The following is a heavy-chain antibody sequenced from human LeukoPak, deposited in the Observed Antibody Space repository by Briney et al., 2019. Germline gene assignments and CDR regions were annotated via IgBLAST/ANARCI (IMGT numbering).Heavy chain of an antibody. D-gene: IGHD2-21*02. Sequence: GESLKISCKGSGYSYTSYWIGWVRQMPGKGLKWMGIIYPGDSDTRYSPSFQGQVTISADKSISTAYLQWSSLKASDTAMYYCARQLEYCGGDCYWKSWFDPWGQGTLVTVSS. J-gene: IGHJ5*02. CDR2: IYPGDSDT. CDR1: GYSYTSYW. V-gene: IGHV5-51*01. CDR3: ARQLEYCGGDCYWKSWFDP.